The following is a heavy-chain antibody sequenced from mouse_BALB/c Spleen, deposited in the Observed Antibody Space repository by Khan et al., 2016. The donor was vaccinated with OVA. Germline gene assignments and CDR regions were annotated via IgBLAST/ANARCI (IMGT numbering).Heavy chain of an antibody. J-gene: IGHJ2*01. CDR3: SREEALYHFDH. CDR2: IYPGTHNT. V-gene: IGHV1S132*01. Sequence: VQLQQSGAELVRPGASVKLSCKTSGYIFTSYWIHWVKQRSGQGLEWIARIYPGTHNTYYNEKFKDKATLTADKSSSTAYMQLRSQTSEESKVYSCSREEALYHFDHWGQGTTLTVSS. CDR1: GYIFTSYW. D-gene: IGHD3-2*02.